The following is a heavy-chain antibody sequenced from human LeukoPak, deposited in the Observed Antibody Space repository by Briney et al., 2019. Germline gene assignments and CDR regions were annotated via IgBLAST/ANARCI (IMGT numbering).Heavy chain of an antibody. CDR2: INANSGGT. J-gene: IGHJ4*02. CDR3: ARGKYQLLYGDY. CDR1: GYTFTSYG. V-gene: IGHV1-2*02. Sequence: ASVKVSCKASGYTFTSYGISWVRQAPGQGLEWMGWINANSGGTDYAQKFQGRVTMTRDTSISTAYMELSRLRSDDTAVYYCARGKYQLLYGDYWGQGTLVTVSS. D-gene: IGHD2-2*02.